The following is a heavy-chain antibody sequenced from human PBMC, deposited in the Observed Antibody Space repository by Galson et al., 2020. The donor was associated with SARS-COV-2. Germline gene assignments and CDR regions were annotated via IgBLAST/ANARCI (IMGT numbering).Heavy chain of an antibody. V-gene: IGHV7-4-1*02. CDR3: ARVRYYYGMDV. CDR2: INTHTGNP. Sequence: GESLKISCTASGFTFNTYAMNWVRQAPGQGLEWMGWINTHTGNPAYAQGFTGRFVFSLDTSVSTAYLQISSLKAEDTAGYYCARVRYYYGMDVWGQGATGT. J-gene: IGHJ6*02. D-gene: IGHD4-17*01. CDR1: GFTFNTYA.